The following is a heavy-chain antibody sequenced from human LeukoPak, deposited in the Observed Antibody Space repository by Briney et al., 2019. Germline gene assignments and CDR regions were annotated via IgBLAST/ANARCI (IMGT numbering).Heavy chain of an antibody. CDR3: ATGVKGANDAFDI. Sequence: SETLSLTFTVSGGSISSYYWSWIRQPPGKGLEWIGYIYYSGSTNYNPSRKSRVTISVDTSKNQFSLKLSSVTAADTAVYYCATGVKGANDAFDIWGQGTMVTVSS. D-gene: IGHD3-10*01. CDR2: IYYSGST. V-gene: IGHV4-59*08. J-gene: IGHJ3*02. CDR1: GGSISSYY.